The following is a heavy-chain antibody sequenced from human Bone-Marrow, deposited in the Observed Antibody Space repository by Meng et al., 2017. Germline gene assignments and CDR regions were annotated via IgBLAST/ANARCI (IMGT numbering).Heavy chain of an antibody. V-gene: IGHV1-46*03. CDR1: GYSFTAYY. Sequence: QVQLVQSGAEGKKPGASVRVSCKASGYSFTAYYVDWVRQAPGQGLEWMGFIKPSDVSTMYAQNFQDRVTMIRATSASTVYLDLSSLRSEDTAVYYCGRGDSNYYYAMDVWGQGTTVTVSS. D-gene: IGHD3/OR15-3a*01. CDR2: IKPSDVST. J-gene: IGHJ6*02. CDR3: GRGDSNYYYAMDV.